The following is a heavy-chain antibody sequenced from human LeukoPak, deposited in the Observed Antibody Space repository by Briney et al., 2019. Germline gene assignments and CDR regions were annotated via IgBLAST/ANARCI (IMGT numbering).Heavy chain of an antibody. CDR3: AKEGTASKPSALDH. CDR1: GFIFTDYG. Sequence: AGGSLRLSCAASGFIFTDYGMHWVRQAPGKGLEWLTFIRYDGSDKYYADSVKGRFTISRDNSKNPLYLQMNRLDSEDTAVYYCAKEGTASKPSALDHRGQGILVTVSS. CDR2: IRYDGSDK. D-gene: IGHD1/OR15-1a*01. J-gene: IGHJ4*02. V-gene: IGHV3-30*02.